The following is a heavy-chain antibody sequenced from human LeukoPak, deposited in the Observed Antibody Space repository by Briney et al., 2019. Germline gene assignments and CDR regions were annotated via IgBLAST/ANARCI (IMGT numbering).Heavy chain of an antibody. CDR1: GFTFSNYA. D-gene: IGHD5-12*01. CDR2: TSGSGGST. V-gene: IGHV3-23*01. Sequence: AGGSLRLSCAASGFTFSNYAMTWVRQTPGKGLEWVSVTSGSGGSTYYADSVKGRFTISRDNAKNSLYLQMNSLRDEDTAVYYCARDVSKWLRFGAFDIWGQGTMVTVSS. CDR3: ARDVSKWLRFGAFDI. J-gene: IGHJ3*02.